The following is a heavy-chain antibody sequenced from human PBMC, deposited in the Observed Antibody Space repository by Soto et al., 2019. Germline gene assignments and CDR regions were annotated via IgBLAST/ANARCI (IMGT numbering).Heavy chain of an antibody. D-gene: IGHD2-2*01. J-gene: IGHJ4*02. Sequence: ASVKVSCKASGCTFPNYAIHWVRQAPGQRLEWMGWINAGNGDTLYSHKFQGRVTITSDTSASTAYMELSSLRSEDTAVYYCARGYCSTTSCQYYPDYWGQGTLVTVSS. CDR1: GCTFPNYA. CDR3: ARGYCSTTSCQYYPDY. V-gene: IGHV1-3*01. CDR2: INAGNGDT.